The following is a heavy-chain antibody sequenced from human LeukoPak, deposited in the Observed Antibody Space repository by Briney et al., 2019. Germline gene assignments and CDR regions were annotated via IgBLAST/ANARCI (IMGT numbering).Heavy chain of an antibody. CDR1: GYTFTSYA. V-gene: IGHV7-4-1*02. Sequence: GASVKVSCKASGYTFTSYAMNWVRQAPGQGLEWMGWINTNTGNPTYAQGFTGRFVFSLDTSVSTAYLQISSLKAEDTAVYYCARVGYDFWSGYSSRYYYYYMDVWGKGTTVTVSS. J-gene: IGHJ6*03. CDR3: ARVGYDFWSGYSSRYYYYYMDV. CDR2: INTNTGNP. D-gene: IGHD3-3*01.